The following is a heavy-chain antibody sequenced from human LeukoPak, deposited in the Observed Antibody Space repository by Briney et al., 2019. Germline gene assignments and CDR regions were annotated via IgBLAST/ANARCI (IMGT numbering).Heavy chain of an antibody. CDR2: ISWNSGSI. CDR3: AKVYGDYPLKYYYYYGMDV. V-gene: IGHV3-9*01. CDR1: GFTFDDYA. D-gene: IGHD4-17*01. J-gene: IGHJ6*02. Sequence: LRLSCAASGFTFDDYALHWVRQAPGKGLEWVSGISWNSGSIGYADSVKGRFTISRDNAKNSLYLQMNSLRAEDTALYYCAKVYGDYPLKYYYYYGMDVWGQGTTVTASS.